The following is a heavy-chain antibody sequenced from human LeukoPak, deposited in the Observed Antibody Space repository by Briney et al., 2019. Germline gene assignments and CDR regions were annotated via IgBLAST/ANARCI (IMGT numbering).Heavy chain of an antibody. D-gene: IGHD3-22*01. Sequence: SVKVSCKTSGDTFSTYAISWVRQAPGQGLEWMGSIIPIYATPNYAQKLQGRPTITADESTTTAYMELTSLRSEDTAVYFCARGGPGYYSDNTGSRGYFKHWGQGTLVTVSS. CDR1: GDTFSTYA. CDR3: ARGGPGYYSDNTGSRGYFKH. V-gene: IGHV1-69*13. CDR2: IIPIYATP. J-gene: IGHJ1*01.